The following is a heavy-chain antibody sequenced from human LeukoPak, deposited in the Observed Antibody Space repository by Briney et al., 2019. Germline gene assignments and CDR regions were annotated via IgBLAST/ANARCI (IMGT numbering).Heavy chain of an antibody. CDR1: GFTVSSNY. Sequence: PGGSLRLSCAASGFTVSSNYMSWVRQAPGKGLEWASVIYSGGSTYYADSVKGRFTISRDNSKNTLYLQMNSLRAEDTAVYYCARQVVVITSYFDLWGRGTLVTVSS. CDR2: IYSGGST. V-gene: IGHV3-53*01. CDR3: ARQVVVITSYFDL. J-gene: IGHJ2*01. D-gene: IGHD3-22*01.